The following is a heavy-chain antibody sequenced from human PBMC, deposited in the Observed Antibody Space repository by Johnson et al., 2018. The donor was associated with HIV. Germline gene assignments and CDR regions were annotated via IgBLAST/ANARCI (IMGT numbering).Heavy chain of an antibody. Sequence: QVQLVESGGGLVQPGGSLRLSCTASGFTVSSNYMSWVRQAPGKGLEWVAVISDDGSNKYYADSVKGRFTIARDNSKNTLYLQMNSLRAEDTAVYYCARAGARPFDIWGQGTMVTVSS. CDR2: ISDDGSNK. J-gene: IGHJ3*02. CDR1: GFTVSSNY. V-gene: IGHV3-30*03. CDR3: ARAGARPFDI. D-gene: IGHD1-14*01.